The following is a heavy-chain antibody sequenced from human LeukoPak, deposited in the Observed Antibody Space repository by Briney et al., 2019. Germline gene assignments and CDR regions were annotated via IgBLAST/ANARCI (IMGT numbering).Heavy chain of an antibody. Sequence: SETLSLTCAVYGGSFSGYYWSWIRQPPGKGLEWIGEINHSGSTNYNPSLKSQVTISVDTSKNQFSLKLSSVTAADTAVYYCARSAVVVAATLDRAEYFQHWGQGTLVTVSS. CDR1: GGSFSGYY. CDR2: INHSGST. J-gene: IGHJ1*01. V-gene: IGHV4-34*01. CDR3: ARSAVVVAATLDRAEYFQH. D-gene: IGHD2-15*01.